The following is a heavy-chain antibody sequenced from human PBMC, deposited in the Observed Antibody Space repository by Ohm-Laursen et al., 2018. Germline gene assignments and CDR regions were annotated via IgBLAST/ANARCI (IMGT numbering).Heavy chain of an antibody. CDR2: IYWDDTK. Sequence: TQTLTLTCTFSGFSLSTSGVGVGWILQPPGKALEWLALIYWDDTKRYSPSLKSRLTITKDTSKNQVVLTMTNMDPVDTGTYYCVYLRLYSDAFDIWGQGTMVAVSS. J-gene: IGHJ3*02. CDR3: VYLRLYSDAFDI. D-gene: IGHD2-15*01. CDR1: GFSLSTSGVG. V-gene: IGHV2-5*04.